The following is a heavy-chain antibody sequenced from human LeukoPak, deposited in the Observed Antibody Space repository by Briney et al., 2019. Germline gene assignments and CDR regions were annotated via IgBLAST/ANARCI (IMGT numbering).Heavy chain of an antibody. CDR2: IYYSGST. J-gene: IGHJ4*02. Sequence: SETLSLTCTVSGGSISSYYWSWIRQPPGKGLEWIGYIYYSGSTNYNPSLKSRVTISVDTSKNQFSLKLSSVTAADTAVYYCARDRELGYWGQGTLVTVSS. D-gene: IGHD1-1*01. CDR1: GGSISSYY. CDR3: ARDRELGY. V-gene: IGHV4-59*01.